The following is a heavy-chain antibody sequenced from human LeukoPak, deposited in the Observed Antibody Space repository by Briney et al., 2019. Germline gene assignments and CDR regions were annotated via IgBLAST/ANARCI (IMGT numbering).Heavy chain of an antibody. D-gene: IGHD6-13*01. V-gene: IGHV3-9*01. CDR3: AKATGYSSSWYPFDY. J-gene: IGHJ4*02. CDR1: GFTFDDYA. CDR2: ISWNGGNI. Sequence: GRSLRLSCAASGFTFDDYAMHWVRQAPGKGLEWVSGISWNGGNIGYADSVKGRFTISRDNAKNSLYLQMNSLRAEDTALYYCAKATGYSSSWYPFDYWGQGTLVTVSS.